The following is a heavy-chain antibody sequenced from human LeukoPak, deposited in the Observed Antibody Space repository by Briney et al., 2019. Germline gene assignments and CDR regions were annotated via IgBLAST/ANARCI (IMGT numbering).Heavy chain of an antibody. CDR3: ARELGGDFDALDY. D-gene: IGHD4-17*01. CDR1: GGSISSSNYY. J-gene: IGHJ4*02. CDR2: IYYSGST. V-gene: IGHV4-39*07. Sequence: SETLSLTCTVSGGSISSSNYYWGWIRQPPGKGLEWIGSIYYSGSTYYSPSLKSRVNISVDKSKNQLSLNLAFVTAADTAVYYCARELGGDFDALDYWGQGTLVTVSS.